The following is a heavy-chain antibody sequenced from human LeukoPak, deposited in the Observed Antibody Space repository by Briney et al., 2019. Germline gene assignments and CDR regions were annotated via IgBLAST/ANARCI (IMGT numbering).Heavy chain of an antibody. Sequence: PSETLSLTCAVYGGSFSGYYWSWIRQPPGKGLEWIGEINHSGSTNYNPSLKSRVTISVDTSKNQFSLKLSSVTAADTAVYYCARQEGDNYDILTGYYRDFDYWGQGTLVTVSS. CDR1: GGSFSGYY. V-gene: IGHV4-34*01. CDR2: INHSGST. D-gene: IGHD3-9*01. CDR3: ARQEGDNYDILTGYYRDFDY. J-gene: IGHJ4*02.